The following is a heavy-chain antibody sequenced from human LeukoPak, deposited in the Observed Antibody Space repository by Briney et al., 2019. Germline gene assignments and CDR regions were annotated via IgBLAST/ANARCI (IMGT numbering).Heavy chain of an antibody. CDR3: ATSCPKYYYYYYMDV. D-gene: IGHD2-2*01. Sequence: SETLSLTCAVYGGSFSGYYWSWIRQPPGKGLEWIGEINHSGSTNYNPSLKSRVTISVDTSKNQFSLKLSPVTAADTAVYYCATSCPKYYYYYYMDVWGKGTTVTVSS. V-gene: IGHV4-34*01. CDR2: INHSGST. J-gene: IGHJ6*03. CDR1: GGSFSGYY.